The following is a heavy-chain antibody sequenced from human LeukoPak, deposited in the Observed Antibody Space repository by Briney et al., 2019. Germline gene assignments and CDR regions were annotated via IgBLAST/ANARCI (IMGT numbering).Heavy chain of an antibody. CDR2: ISGSGGST. Sequence: GGSLRLSCAASGFTFSSHAMSWVRQAPGKGLEWISAISGSGGSTYYADSVKGRFTISRDNSKNTLYLQMNSLRAEDTAVYYCAKDALYDFWSGYSTYYFDYWGQGTLVTVSS. J-gene: IGHJ4*02. CDR1: GFTFSSHA. V-gene: IGHV3-23*01. D-gene: IGHD3-3*01. CDR3: AKDALYDFWSGYSTYYFDY.